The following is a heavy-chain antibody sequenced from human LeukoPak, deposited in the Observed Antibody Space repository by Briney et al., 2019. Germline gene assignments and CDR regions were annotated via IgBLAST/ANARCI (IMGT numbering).Heavy chain of an antibody. CDR3: VKGMEDYDILTGVLDV. CDR1: GFTASSSY. J-gene: IGHJ6*01. D-gene: IGHD3-9*01. CDR2: ISSNGGST. Sequence: GGSLRLSCEAAGFTASSSYMNWVRQAPGKGLEYVSAISSNGGSTYYADSVKGRFTISRDNSKNTLYLQMSSLRAEDTAVYYCVKGMEDYDILTGVLDVWGQGTTVTVSS. V-gene: IGHV3-64D*06.